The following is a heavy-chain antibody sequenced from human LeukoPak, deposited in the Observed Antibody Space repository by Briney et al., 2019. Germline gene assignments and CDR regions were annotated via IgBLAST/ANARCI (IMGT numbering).Heavy chain of an antibody. V-gene: IGHV4-39*07. Sequence: PSETLSLTCTVSGGSISSSSYYWGWIRQPPGKGLEWIGSIYYSGSTCYNPSLKSRVTISVDTSKNQFSLKLSSVTAADTAVYYCARDTRNFDYWGQGTLVTVSS. CDR1: GGSISSSSYY. CDR2: IYYSGST. CDR3: ARDTRNFDY. D-gene: IGHD3-3*01. J-gene: IGHJ4*02.